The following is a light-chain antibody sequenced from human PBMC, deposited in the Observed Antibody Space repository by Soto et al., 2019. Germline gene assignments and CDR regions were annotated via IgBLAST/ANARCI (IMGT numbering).Light chain of an antibody. CDR3: QQYYSYPIA. J-gene: IGKJ1*01. CDR2: AAS. Sequence: AIRMTQSPSSLSASTGDRVTITCRASQGISSYLAWYQQKPGKAPKLLIYAASTLQSGVPSRFSGSGSGTDFTLTISCLQSEDFATYYCQQYYSYPIAFGKGTKVDIK. CDR1: QGISSY. V-gene: IGKV1-8*01.